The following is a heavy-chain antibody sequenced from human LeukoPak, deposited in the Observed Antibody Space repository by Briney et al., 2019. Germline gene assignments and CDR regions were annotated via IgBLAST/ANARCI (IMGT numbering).Heavy chain of an antibody. Sequence: SGPTLVNPTQTLTLTCTFSGFSLRTSGVGVGWIRQPPGKALEWLALIYWDDDKRYSPSLKSRLTITKDTSKNQVVLTMTNMDPVDTATYYCAHSLALGYSYGSFYYYGMDVWGQGTTVTVSS. D-gene: IGHD5-18*01. CDR2: IYWDDDK. CDR1: GFSLRTSGVG. J-gene: IGHJ6*02. V-gene: IGHV2-5*02. CDR3: AHSLALGYSYGSFYYYGMDV.